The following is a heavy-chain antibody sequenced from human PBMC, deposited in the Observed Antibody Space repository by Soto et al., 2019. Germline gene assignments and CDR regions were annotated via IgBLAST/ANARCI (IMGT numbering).Heavy chain of an antibody. V-gene: IGHV2-5*02. CDR3: AHRFDWYYFDS. Sequence: QITLKESGPTLVKPTQTLTLTCTFSGFSLSTSEVGVGWIRQPPGKALEWLALIYWDDDKRYSPSLKSRLTITKDTSKNQVVLTMTIMDPVDTATYYCAHRFDWYYFDSWGQGTLVTVSS. CDR2: IYWDDDK. CDR1: GFSLSTSEVG. D-gene: IGHD3-9*01. J-gene: IGHJ4*02.